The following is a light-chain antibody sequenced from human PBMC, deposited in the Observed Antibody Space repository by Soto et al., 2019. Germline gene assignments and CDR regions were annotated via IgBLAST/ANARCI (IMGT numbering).Light chain of an antibody. J-gene: IGKJ2*01. CDR1: QRVGGSY. CDR2: GAA. Sequence: EIVLTQSPGTLSVSPGERATLSCRASQRVGGSYLAGYQQKPGRAPRPPMYGAASRATGIPDRFSGSGSGTDFTLTISRLEPEDFAVYYCQQYGSSYTFGQGTKLEIK. V-gene: IGKV3-20*01. CDR3: QQYGSSYT.